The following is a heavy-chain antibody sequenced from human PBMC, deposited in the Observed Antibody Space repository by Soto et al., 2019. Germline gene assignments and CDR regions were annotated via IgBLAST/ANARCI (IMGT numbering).Heavy chain of an antibody. CDR3: AKDPFSLTGYGLGSSDY. J-gene: IGHJ4*02. D-gene: IGHD3-10*01. CDR1: GFSFSSYS. CDR2: ISGSGGST. V-gene: IGHV3-23*01. Sequence: PGGSLILSCAYSGFSFSSYSMIWLRQAPEKGLEWVSAISGSGGSTHYADNVMGQFTISRDNTKNTLYLQIKSLRAEDTAVYFCAKDPFSLTGYGLGSSDYWGQGNLVTVSS.